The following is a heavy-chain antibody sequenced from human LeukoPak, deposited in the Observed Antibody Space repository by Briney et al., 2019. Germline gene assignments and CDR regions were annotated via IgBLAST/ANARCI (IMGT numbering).Heavy chain of an antibody. V-gene: IGHV3-53*01. CDR2: IHSGGIT. CDR1: GFTFSSYS. CDR3: VRDRGIASTGGYGMDV. Sequence: PGGSLRLSCAASGFTFSSYSMNWVRQAPGTGLEWVSIIHSGGITHYADSVKGRFTISRDNSKNTLYLQMNSLRAEDTAVYYCVRDRGIASTGGYGMDVWGQGTTVTVSS. J-gene: IGHJ6*02. D-gene: IGHD6-13*01.